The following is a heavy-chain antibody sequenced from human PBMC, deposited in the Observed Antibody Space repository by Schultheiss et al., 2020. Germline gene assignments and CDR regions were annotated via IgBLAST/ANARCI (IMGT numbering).Heavy chain of an antibody. J-gene: IGHJ4*02. Sequence: SETLSLTCTVSGGSISSATYYWNWIRQPAGKGLEWIGRVFTSGSTNYNPSLKSRVTISMDTSKNQLSLRLSSVTAADTAVYYCARGSYGDYGDCWGQGTLVTVSS. CDR2: VFTSGST. D-gene: IGHD1-26*01. CDR3: ARGSYGDYGDC. CDR1: GGSISSATYY. V-gene: IGHV4-61*02.